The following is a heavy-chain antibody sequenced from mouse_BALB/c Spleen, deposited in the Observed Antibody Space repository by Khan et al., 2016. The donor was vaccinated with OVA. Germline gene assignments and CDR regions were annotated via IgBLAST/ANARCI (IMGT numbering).Heavy chain of an antibody. V-gene: IGHV2-6-4*01. CDR2: IWDGGST. D-gene: IGHD1-1*01. CDR3: ARNLYYGSYYAMDY. Sequence: QVQLKESGPGLVAPSQSLSITCTVSGFSLSRYSVHWVRQPPGKGLEWLGMIWDGGSTDYNSALNSRLSIINENSKSQAVLIMNSLQTYDTAMYYGARNLYYGSYYAMDYWGQGTSVTVSA. CDR1: GFSLSRYS. J-gene: IGHJ4*01.